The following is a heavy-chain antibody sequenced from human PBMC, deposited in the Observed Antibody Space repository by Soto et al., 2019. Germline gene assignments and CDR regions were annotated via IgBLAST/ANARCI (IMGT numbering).Heavy chain of an antibody. Sequence: GGTLRLSCAASGFTISGSAMCWVCRASGEGLEGVGRIRSEANSYASACAASVKGRFTISRDDSKSTAYLQMITLKTEYTAGYYCTRYLGDTAMPYYYYGMDVWGQGTTVTVSS. D-gene: IGHD5-18*01. J-gene: IGHJ6*02. CDR1: GFTISGSA. CDR2: IRSEANSYAS. CDR3: TRYLGDTAMPYYYYGMDV. V-gene: IGHV3-73*01.